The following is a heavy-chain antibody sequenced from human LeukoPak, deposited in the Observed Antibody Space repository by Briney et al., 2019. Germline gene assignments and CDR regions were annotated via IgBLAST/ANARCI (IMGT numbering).Heavy chain of an antibody. V-gene: IGHV3-33*01. Sequence: LSWGSLRLSCAASGFTFSSYGMHWVRQAPGKGLEWVAVIWYDGSNKYYADSVKGRFTISRDNSKNTLYLQMNSLRAEDTAVYYCARPYYDSSGYYYWGNAFDIWGQGTMVTVSS. CDR3: ARPYYDSSGYYYWGNAFDI. CDR1: GFTFSSYG. CDR2: IWYDGSNK. J-gene: IGHJ3*02. D-gene: IGHD3-22*01.